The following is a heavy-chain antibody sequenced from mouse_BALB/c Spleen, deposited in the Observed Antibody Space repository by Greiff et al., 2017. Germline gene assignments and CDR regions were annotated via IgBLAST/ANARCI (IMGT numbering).Heavy chain of an antibody. CDR1: GFNIKDTY. Sequence: VQLQQSGAELVKPGASVKLSCTASGFNIKDTYMHWVKQRPEQGLEWIGRIDPANGNTKYDPKFQGKATITADTSSNTAYLQLSSLTSEDTAVYYCARSSIYWYFDVWGAGTTVTVSS. V-gene: IGHV14-3*02. CDR3: ARSSIYWYFDV. CDR2: IDPANGNT. J-gene: IGHJ1*01. D-gene: IGHD2-10*02.